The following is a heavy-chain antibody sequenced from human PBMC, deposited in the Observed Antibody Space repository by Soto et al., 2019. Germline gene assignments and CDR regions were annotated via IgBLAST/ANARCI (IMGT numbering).Heavy chain of an antibody. CDR3: AGAPGDYFDY. CDR2: LFYSGST. V-gene: IGHV4-31*03. CDR1: GGSISSGGYY. Sequence: QVQLQESGPGLVKPSQTLSLTCTVSGGSISSGGYYWSWIRQHPGKGLEWIGYLFYSGSTYYKPSLKGRVTLSVETSKNPFSLKLSSVTAADTAVYYCAGAPGDYFDYWGQGTLVTVSS. J-gene: IGHJ4*02.